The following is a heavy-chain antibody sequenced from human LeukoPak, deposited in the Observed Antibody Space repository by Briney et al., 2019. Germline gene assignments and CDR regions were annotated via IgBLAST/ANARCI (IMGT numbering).Heavy chain of an antibody. V-gene: IGHV5-51*01. CDR1: GYSFTSYW. Sequence: GESLKISCKGSGYSFTSYWIGWVRQMPGKGLEWMGIIYPGDSDARYSPSFQGQVTISADKSISTAYLQWSSLKASDTAMYYCAREAYYCTGGVCGGGWFDPWGQGTLVTVSS. CDR2: IYPGDSDA. D-gene: IGHD2-8*02. J-gene: IGHJ5*02. CDR3: AREAYYCTGGVCGGGWFDP.